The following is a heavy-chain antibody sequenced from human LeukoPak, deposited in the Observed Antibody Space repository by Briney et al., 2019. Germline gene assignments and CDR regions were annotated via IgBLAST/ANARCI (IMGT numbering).Heavy chain of an antibody. D-gene: IGHD6-6*01. V-gene: IGHV4-59*01. J-gene: IGHJ2*01. CDR3: AKDNYTSSSQNWYFDL. CDR2: IYYTGST. CDR1: GGSINSYY. Sequence: SETLSLTCTVSGGSINSYYWSWIRQPPGKGLDWIGFIYYTGSTNYNPSLKSRVTISLDSSKNQFSLKLSSVTAADTAVYYCAKDNYTSSSQNWYFDLWGRGTLVTVSS.